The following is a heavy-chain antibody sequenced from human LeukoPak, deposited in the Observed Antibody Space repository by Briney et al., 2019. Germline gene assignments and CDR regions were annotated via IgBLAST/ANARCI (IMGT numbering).Heavy chain of an antibody. CDR1: GFTFSSYA. CDR2: IGGSGDNR. V-gene: IGHV3-23*01. J-gene: IGHJ4*02. Sequence: QPGGSLRLSCAASGFTFSSYAMSWVRQPPEKGLERVSVIGGSGDNRYYADSVKGRFTISRDNSKNTLYLQMNSLRVEDTAVYYCASPNPIGDLSWLDYWGQGALVTVSS. D-gene: IGHD3-10*01. CDR3: ASPNPIGDLSWLDY.